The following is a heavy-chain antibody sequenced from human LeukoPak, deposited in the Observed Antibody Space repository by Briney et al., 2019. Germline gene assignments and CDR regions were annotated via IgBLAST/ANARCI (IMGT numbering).Heavy chain of an antibody. CDR1: GGSIKNYY. J-gene: IGHJ4*02. V-gene: IGHV4-59*12. CDR2: IHDSGST. CDR3: ASFRSVTMVRGGRDY. Sequence: SETLSLTCTVYGGSIKNYYWTWIRQPPGKGLEWIGYIHDSGSTNYNPSLKSRVTISVDTSKNLFSLKLSSVTAADTAVYYCASFRSVTMVRGGRDYWGQGTLVTVSS. D-gene: IGHD3-10*01.